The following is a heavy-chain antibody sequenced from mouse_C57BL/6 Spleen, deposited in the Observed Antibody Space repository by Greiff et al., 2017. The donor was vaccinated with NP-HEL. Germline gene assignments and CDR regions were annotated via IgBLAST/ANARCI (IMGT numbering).Heavy chain of an antibody. CDR1: GYTFTSYW. CDR3: AILDDGHYFDY. V-gene: IGHV1-7*01. CDR2: INPSSGYT. J-gene: IGHJ2*01. Sequence: VQGVESGAELAKPGASVKLSCKASGYTFTSYWMHWVKQRPGQGLEWIGYINPSSGYTKYNQKFKDKATLTADKSSSTAYMQLSSLTYEDSAVYYCAILDDGHYFDYWGQGTTLTVSS. D-gene: IGHD2-3*01.